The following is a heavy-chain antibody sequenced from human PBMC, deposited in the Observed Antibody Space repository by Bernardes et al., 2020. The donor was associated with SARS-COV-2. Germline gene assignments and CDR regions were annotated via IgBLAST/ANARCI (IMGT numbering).Heavy chain of an antibody. D-gene: IGHD3-10*01. CDR2: ISGFNGDT. J-gene: IGHJ6*02. V-gene: IGHV1-18*01. CDR3: AREVMVRISDTYRNGMDL. Sequence: ASMKVSCKASGYAFRSYGISWARQAPGQGLEWMGWISGFNGDTSYIQKIQDRVTLTTDTSTSTAYMDLRDLRSDDTAVYLCAREVMVRISDTYRNGMDLWGQGTTVTVSS. CDR1: GYAFRSYG.